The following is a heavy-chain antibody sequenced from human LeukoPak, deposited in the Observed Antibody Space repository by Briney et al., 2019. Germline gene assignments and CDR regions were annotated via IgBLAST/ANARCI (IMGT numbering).Heavy chain of an antibody. CDR3: AREAGYSGYDYDRDNAFDI. J-gene: IGHJ3*02. CDR2: MNPNSGNT. Sequence: ASVKVSCKASGYTFTSYDINWVRQATGQGLEWMGWMNPNSGNTGYAQKFQGRVTMTRNTSISTAYMELSSLRSEDTAVYYCAREAGYSGYDYDRDNAFDIWGQGTMVTVSS. CDR1: GYTFTSYD. V-gene: IGHV1-8*01. D-gene: IGHD5-12*01.